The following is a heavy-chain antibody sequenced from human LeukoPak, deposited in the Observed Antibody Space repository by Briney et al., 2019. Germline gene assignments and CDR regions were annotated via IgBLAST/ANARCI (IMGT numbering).Heavy chain of an antibody. D-gene: IGHD3-22*01. CDR3: ARGYFDRSGYYYVPFDY. J-gene: IGHJ4*02. V-gene: IGHV1-18*01. CDR2: ISPYNGDT. CDR1: GYTFTNYG. Sequence: ASVKVSCKASGYTFTNYGISWVRQAPGQGLEWMGWISPYNGDTDFAQKFQGRVSMTTDTSTNTAYMELRSLRSDDTAMYYCARGYFDRSGYYYVPFDYWGQGTLVTVSS.